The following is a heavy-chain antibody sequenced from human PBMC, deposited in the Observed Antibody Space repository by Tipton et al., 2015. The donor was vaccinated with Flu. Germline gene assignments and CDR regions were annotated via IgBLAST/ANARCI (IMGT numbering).Heavy chain of an antibody. J-gene: IGHJ2*01. CDR2: MNPNSGDT. D-gene: IGHD3-22*01. CDR3: ARGRVEGAYYPYWYFDL. V-gene: IGHV1-8*01. Sequence: QLVQSGAEVKNPGASVKVSCKASGYSFTTYDIHWVRQATGQGLEWMGWMNPNSGDTGYSQKFQGRLTLTRDTSTSTFYMEVNSLGSEDTALYFCARGRVEGAYYPYWYFDLWGRGTQVTFSS. CDR1: GYSFTTYD.